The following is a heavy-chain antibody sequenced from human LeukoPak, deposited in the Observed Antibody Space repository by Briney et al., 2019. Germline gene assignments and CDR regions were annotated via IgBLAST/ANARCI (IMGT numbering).Heavy chain of an antibody. Sequence: GGSLRLSCAASGFTFSSYGMHWVRQAPGKGLEWVAFIRYDGSNKYYADSVKGRFTISRDNSKNTLYLQMNSLRAEDTAVYYCAKGRKVDRGYCSGGSCYSYYFDYWGQGTLVTVSS. D-gene: IGHD2-15*01. CDR1: GFTFSSYG. V-gene: IGHV3-30*02. CDR3: AKGRKVDRGYCSGGSCYSYYFDY. J-gene: IGHJ4*02. CDR2: IRYDGSNK.